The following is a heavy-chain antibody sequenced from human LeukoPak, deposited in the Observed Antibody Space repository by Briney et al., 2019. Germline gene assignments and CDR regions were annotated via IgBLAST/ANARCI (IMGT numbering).Heavy chain of an antibody. Sequence: GGSLRLSCAASGFTFSSYWMSWVRQAPGKGLEWVANIKQDGSEKYYVDSVKGRFTISRDNAKNSLYLQMNSLRAEDTAVYYCARVRLAARPVLVDYWGQGTLVTVSS. CDR1: GFTFSSYW. CDR3: ARVRLAARPVLVDY. V-gene: IGHV3-7*01. D-gene: IGHD6-6*01. J-gene: IGHJ4*02. CDR2: IKQDGSEK.